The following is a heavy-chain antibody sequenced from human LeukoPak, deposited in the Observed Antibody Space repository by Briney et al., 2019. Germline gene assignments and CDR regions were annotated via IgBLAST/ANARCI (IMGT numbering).Heavy chain of an antibody. CDR1: GGSFSGYY. J-gene: IGHJ3*02. CDR3: ARHLGQDAFDI. CDR2: INHSGST. V-gene: IGHV4-34*01. Sequence: SETLSLTCAVYGGSFSGYYWSWIRQPPGKGLEWIGEINHSGSTNYNPSLKSRVTISVDTSKNQFSLKLSSVTAADTAVYYCARHLGQDAFDIWGQGTMVTVSS. D-gene: IGHD1-26*01.